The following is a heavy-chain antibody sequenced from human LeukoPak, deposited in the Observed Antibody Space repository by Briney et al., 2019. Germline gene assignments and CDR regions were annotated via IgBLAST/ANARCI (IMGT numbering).Heavy chain of an antibody. CDR1: GYTFTAYY. CDR2: INPNSGGT. CDR3: ASDGGWYFNY. V-gene: IGHV1-2*02. Sequence: ASVKVSCKASGYTFTAYYMHWVRLAPGQGLEWMGWINPNSGGTNYAQKFQGRVTMTRDTSISTAYMELSSLKSDDTAVYYCASDGGWYFNYWGRGSLVTVSS. D-gene: IGHD6-19*01. J-gene: IGHJ4*02.